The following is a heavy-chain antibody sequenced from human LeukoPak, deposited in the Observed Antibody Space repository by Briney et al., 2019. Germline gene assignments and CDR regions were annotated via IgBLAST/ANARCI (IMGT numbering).Heavy chain of an antibody. V-gene: IGHV1-69*01. CDR3: AREGGATVTNLGAFDI. Sequence: GSSVKVSCKASGGTFSSYAISWVQQAPGQGLEWMGGIIPIFGTANYAQKFQGRVTITADESTSTAYMELSSLRSEDTAVYYCAREGGATVTNLGAFDIWGQGTMVTVSS. CDR2: IIPIFGTA. J-gene: IGHJ3*02. D-gene: IGHD4-17*01. CDR1: GGTFSSYA.